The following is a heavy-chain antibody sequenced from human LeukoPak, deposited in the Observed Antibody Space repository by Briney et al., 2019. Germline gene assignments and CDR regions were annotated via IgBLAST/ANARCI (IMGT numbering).Heavy chain of an antibody. J-gene: IGHJ4*02. V-gene: IGHV3-53*01. CDR2: IYSGGST. Sequence: GGSLRLSCAASGFTFSSYSMNWVRQAPGKGLEWVSVIYSGGSTYYADSVKGRFTISRDNSKNTLYLQMNSLRAEDTAVYYCARDGGGYSYGYRISYFDYWGQGTLVTVSS. D-gene: IGHD5-18*01. CDR1: GFTFSSYS. CDR3: ARDGGGYSYGYRISYFDY.